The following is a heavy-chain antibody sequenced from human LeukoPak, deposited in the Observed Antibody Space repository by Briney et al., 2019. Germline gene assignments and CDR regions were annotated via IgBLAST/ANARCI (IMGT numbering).Heavy chain of an antibody. CDR1: GFTFSSYS. J-gene: IGHJ6*02. CDR2: ISSSSSTI. D-gene: IGHD1-26*01. V-gene: IGHV3-48*04. CDR3: ARSGEYDYYYYGMDV. Sequence: QSGGSLRLTCAASGFTFSSYSMNWVRQAPGKGLEWVSYISSSSSTIYYADSVKGRFTISRDNAKNSLYLQMNSLRAEDTAVYYCARSGEYDYYYYGMDVWGQGTTVTVSS.